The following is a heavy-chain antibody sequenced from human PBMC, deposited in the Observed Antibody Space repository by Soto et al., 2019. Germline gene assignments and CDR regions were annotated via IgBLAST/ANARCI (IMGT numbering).Heavy chain of an antibody. CDR1: GFTFSSYE. CDR3: ARVYSSSWYRAFDI. J-gene: IGHJ3*02. V-gene: IGHV3-48*03. D-gene: IGHD6-13*01. CDR2: ISSSGSTI. Sequence: PGGSLRLSCAASGFTFSSYEMNWGRQAPGKGLEWVSYISSSGSTIYYADSVKGRFTISRDNAKNSLYLQMNSLRAEDTAVYYCARVYSSSWYRAFDIWGQGTMVTVS.